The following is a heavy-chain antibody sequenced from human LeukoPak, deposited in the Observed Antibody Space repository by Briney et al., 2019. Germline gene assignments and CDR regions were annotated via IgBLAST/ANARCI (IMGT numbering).Heavy chain of an antibody. J-gene: IGHJ5*02. CDR3: ARDLPVAGRSWFDP. V-gene: IGHV1-18*04. D-gene: IGHD6-19*01. Sequence: ASVKVSCKASGYTFTSYGISWVRQAPGQGLEWMGWISAYNGNTNYAQEPQGRVTMTTDTSTSTAYMELRSLRSDDTAVYYCARDLPVAGRSWFDPWGQGTLVTVSS. CDR1: GYTFTSYG. CDR2: ISAYNGNT.